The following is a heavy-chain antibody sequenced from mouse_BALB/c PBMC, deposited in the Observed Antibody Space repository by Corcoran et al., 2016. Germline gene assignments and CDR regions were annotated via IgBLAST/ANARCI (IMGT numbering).Heavy chain of an antibody. CDR3: MRYGNYWYFDV. Sequence: EVQLLETGGGLVQPGGSRGLSCEGSGFTFSGFWLSWVRQTPGKTLEWIGDINSDGSAINYAPSIKDRFTIFRHNDKSTLYLQRSNGRSEDTATYFCMRYGNYWYFDVWGAGTTVTVSS. D-gene: IGHD2-1*01. CDR2: INSDGSAI. V-gene: IGHV11-2*02. J-gene: IGHJ1*01. CDR1: GFTFSGFW.